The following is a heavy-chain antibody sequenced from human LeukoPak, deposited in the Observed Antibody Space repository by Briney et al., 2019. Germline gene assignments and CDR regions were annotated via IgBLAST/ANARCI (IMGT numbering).Heavy chain of an antibody. CDR1: GFTFSGYG. CDR2: ISYDGSNK. CDR3: AKDGGISTGYYYGVDV. Sequence: PGRSLRLSCAAPGFTFSGYGMHWVRQAPGKGLEWVAVISYDGSNKYYADSVKGRFTISRDNSKNTLYLQMNSLRAEDTAVYWCAKDGGISTGYYYGVDVWGKGTTVTVSS. V-gene: IGHV3-30*18. J-gene: IGHJ6*04. D-gene: IGHD3-16*01.